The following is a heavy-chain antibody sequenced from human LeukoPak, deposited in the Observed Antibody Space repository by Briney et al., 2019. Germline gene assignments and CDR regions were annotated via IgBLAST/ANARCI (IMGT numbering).Heavy chain of an antibody. CDR1: GFTFSDYY. D-gene: IGHD3-22*01. CDR3: ASPFYYDSSGYYGDAFDI. V-gene: IGHV3-11*04. Sequence: GGSLRLSCAASGFTFSDYYMSWIRQAPGKGLEWVSYISSSGSTIYYADSVKGRFTISRDNAKNSLYLQMNSLRAEDTAVYYCASPFYYDSSGYYGDAFDIWGQGTMVTVSS. CDR2: ISSSGSTI. J-gene: IGHJ3*02.